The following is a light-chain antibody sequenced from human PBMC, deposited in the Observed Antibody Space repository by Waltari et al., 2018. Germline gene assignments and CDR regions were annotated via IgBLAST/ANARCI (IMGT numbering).Light chain of an antibody. CDR3: VLYMGSDIL. V-gene: IGLV8-61*01. J-gene: IGLJ3*02. CDR2: STT. CDR1: SGPVPIRHY. Sequence: QTVVTQEPAFSVSPGGTVTLTCGLSSGPVPIRHYPSWYQQTPGQAPRALIYSTTTRSSGVRDRFSGSILANKAALTITGAQADDECDYYCVLYMGSDILFGGGTKLTVL.